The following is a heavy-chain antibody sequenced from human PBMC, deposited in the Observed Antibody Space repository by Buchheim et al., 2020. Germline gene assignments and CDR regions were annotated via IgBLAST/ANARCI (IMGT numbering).Heavy chain of an antibody. D-gene: IGHD2-2*01. CDR2: MNPNSGNT. V-gene: IGHV1-8*01. Sequence: QVQLVQSGAEVKKPGASVKVSRKASGYTFSSHDINWVRQATGQGLEWMGWMNPNSGNTGYAQKFQGRVTMTRNTSISTAYMELSSLRSEDTAVYYCAREGFCSSTSCPKVMNWFDPWGQGTL. CDR1: GYTFSSHD. J-gene: IGHJ5*02. CDR3: AREGFCSSTSCPKVMNWFDP.